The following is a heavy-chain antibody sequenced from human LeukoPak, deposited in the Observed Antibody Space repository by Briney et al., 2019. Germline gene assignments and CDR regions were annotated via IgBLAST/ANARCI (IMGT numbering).Heavy chain of an antibody. CDR1: GFTFSSYA. CDR3: AKGHYYDSSGYYSY. CDR2: ISYDGSNK. D-gene: IGHD3-22*01. Sequence: GGSLRLSCAASGFTFSSYAMHWVRQAPGKGLEWVAVISYDGSNKYYADSVKGRFTISRDNSKNTLYLQMNSLRAEDTAVYYCAKGHYYDSSGYYSYWGQGTLVTVSS. V-gene: IGHV3-30-3*01. J-gene: IGHJ4*02.